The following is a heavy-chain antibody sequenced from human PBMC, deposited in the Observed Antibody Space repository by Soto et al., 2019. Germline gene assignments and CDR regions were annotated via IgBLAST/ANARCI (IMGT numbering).Heavy chain of an antibody. V-gene: IGHV3-21*04. CDR1: GFPFNNYG. Sequence: GGSLRLSCVVYGFPFNNYGVNWVRQAPGKGLEWVSTVSKSDYTYYSDLVKGRFTISRDNAKNTVSLQMNTLRAEDTAVYFCAREDSIIIPAVSDFWGQGTLVTVSS. CDR3: AREDSIIIPAVSDF. J-gene: IGHJ4*02. CDR2: VSKSDYT. D-gene: IGHD2-2*01.